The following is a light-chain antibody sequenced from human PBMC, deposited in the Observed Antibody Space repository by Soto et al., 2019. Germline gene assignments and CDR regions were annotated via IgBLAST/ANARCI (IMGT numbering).Light chain of an antibody. CDR1: QTIRND. CDR2: AAS. CDR3: QKFSSYSGT. V-gene: IGKV1-6*01. J-gene: IGKJ1*01. Sequence: IQMTQSPSSLSASVGDEVTITCRASQTIRNDLGWYQQKPGKAPKLLIYAASSLQSGVPSRFSGSGSGTDFTLTISSLQPDDFATYYCQKFSSYSGTFGQGTKVDIK.